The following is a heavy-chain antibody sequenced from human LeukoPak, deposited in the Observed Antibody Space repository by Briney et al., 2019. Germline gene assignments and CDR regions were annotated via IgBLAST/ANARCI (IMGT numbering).Heavy chain of an antibody. CDR3: AIGGPADY. CDR2: INGVGGVN. Sequence: GGSLRLSCAASGFSFSSYEMNWVRQAPGKGLEWGSYINGVGGVNNYADSVKGRFTISIDNAKNSLYLEMNSLRAEDTAVYYCAIGGPADYWGQGTLVTVSS. CDR1: GFSFSSYE. J-gene: IGHJ4*02. V-gene: IGHV3-48*03.